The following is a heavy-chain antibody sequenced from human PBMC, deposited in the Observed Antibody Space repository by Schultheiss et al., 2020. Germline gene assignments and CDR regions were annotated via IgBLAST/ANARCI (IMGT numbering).Heavy chain of an antibody. CDR3: AKVTIAVAGTN. CDR2: IWYDGSNK. J-gene: IGHJ4*02. CDR1: GFTFSSYG. V-gene: IGHV3-33*06. D-gene: IGHD6-19*01. Sequence: GGSLRLSCGDSGFTFSSYGMHWVRQAPGKGLEWVAVIWYDGSNKYYADSVKGRFTISRENAKNSLYLQMNSLRAEDTAVYYCAKVTIAVAGTNWGQGTLVTVSS.